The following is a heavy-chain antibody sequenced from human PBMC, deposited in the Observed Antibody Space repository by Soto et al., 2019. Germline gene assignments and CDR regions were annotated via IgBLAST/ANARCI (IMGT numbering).Heavy chain of an antibody. CDR3: AKDRRKVVVAAPFDY. D-gene: IGHD2-15*01. V-gene: IGHV3-30*18. J-gene: IGHJ4*02. CDR2: ISYDGSNK. CDR1: GFTFSSYG. Sequence: QVPLVESGGGVVQPGRSLRLSCAASGFTFSSYGMHWVRQAPGKGLEWVAVISYDGSNKYYADSVKGRFTISSDNSKNTLYLQMNSLRAEDTAVYYCAKDRRKVVVAAPFDYWGQGTLVTVSS.